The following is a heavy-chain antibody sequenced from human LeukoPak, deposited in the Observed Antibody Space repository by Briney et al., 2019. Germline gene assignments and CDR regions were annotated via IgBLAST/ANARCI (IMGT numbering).Heavy chain of an antibody. CDR3: TRHPSRIPPAPWFDP. CDR2: IRSKAYGGTT. CDR1: GFTFGDYA. V-gene: IGHV3-49*03. Sequence: GGSLRLSCTASGFTFGDYAMSWFRQAPGKGLEWVGFIRSKAYGGTTEYAASVKGRFTISRDDSKSIAYLQMNSLKTEDTAVYYCTRHPSRIPPAPWFDPWGQGTLVTVSS. D-gene: IGHD6-25*01. J-gene: IGHJ5*02.